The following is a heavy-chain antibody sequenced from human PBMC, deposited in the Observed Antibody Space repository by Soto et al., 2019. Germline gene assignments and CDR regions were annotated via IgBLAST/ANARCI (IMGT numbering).Heavy chain of an antibody. Sequence: SVKVSCKASGGTFSSYAISWVRQAPGQGLEWMGGIIPIFGTANYAQKFQGRVTITADKSTSTAYMELSSLRSEDTAVYYCARGTPTAAGPCIDYWGQGSLVTVSS. D-gene: IGHD6-13*01. CDR3: ARGTPTAAGPCIDY. J-gene: IGHJ4*02. V-gene: IGHV1-69*06. CDR1: GGTFSSYA. CDR2: IIPIFGTA.